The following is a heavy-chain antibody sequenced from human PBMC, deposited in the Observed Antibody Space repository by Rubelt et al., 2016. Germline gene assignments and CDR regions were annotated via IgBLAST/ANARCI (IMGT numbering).Heavy chain of an antibody. CDR3: ARDQAIGSGSYFRSAGN. CDR1: GGSISSYY. V-gene: IGHV4-59*01. Sequence: QVQLQESGPGLVKPSETLSLTCTVSGGSISSYYWNWIRQPPGKGLEWIGYIYYSGTTNYNPSLKSRVTLSGDTSKNQVSLKLRSVTAADTAVYYCARDQAIGSGSYFRSAGNWGQGTLVTVSS. D-gene: IGHD1-26*01. J-gene: IGHJ4*02. CDR2: IYYSGTT.